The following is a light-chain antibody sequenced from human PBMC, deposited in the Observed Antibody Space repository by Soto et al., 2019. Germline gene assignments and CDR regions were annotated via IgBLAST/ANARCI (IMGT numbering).Light chain of an antibody. CDR3: QQYATSARLT. J-gene: IGKJ3*01. CDR1: QSVSQY. Sequence: EIVMTQSPATLSVSPGERATLSCTASQSVSQYLAWYQQKPGQAPRLLIYGASSRANGIPDRFSGSGSGTDFTLTINGLEPEDFAVYYCQQYATSARLTFGPGTKVDIK. CDR2: GAS. V-gene: IGKV3-20*01.